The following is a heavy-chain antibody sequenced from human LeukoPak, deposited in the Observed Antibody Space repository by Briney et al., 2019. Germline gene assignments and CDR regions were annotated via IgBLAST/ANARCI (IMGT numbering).Heavy chain of an antibody. CDR3: ARDMDSGPDFFDY. Sequence: ASVKVSCKASGYTFTDYYMHWVRQAPGQGLEWMGWINPHSGGTDHAQKFLGRVTMTRDTSISTAYMELSRLRSDDTAVYYCARDMDSGPDFFDYWGLGTLVTVSS. V-gene: IGHV1-2*02. CDR1: GYTFTDYY. CDR2: INPHSGGT. J-gene: IGHJ4*02. D-gene: IGHD1-26*01.